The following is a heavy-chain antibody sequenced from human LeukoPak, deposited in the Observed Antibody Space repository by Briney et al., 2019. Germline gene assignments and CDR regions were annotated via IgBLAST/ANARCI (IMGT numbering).Heavy chain of an antibody. V-gene: IGHV4-34*01. CDR2: INNSRSN. D-gene: IGHD3-10*01. CDR3: ASGGRLLCVGELSNWFDP. Sequence: SETLSLTCAVYGGSFSGYCWHWIRQPPGKGLDWIGEINNSRSNNYNPSLKSRVTVSVDTSKNQFSLKLSSVTAAYTAVYYCASGGRLLCVGELSNWFDPWGQGTLVTVSS. J-gene: IGHJ5*02. CDR1: GGSFSGYC.